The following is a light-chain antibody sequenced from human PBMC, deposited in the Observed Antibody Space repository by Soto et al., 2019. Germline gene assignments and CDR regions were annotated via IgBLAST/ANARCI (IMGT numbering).Light chain of an antibody. CDR1: QSVRSN. Sequence: ETVMTQSPATLPVSPGERATLSCRASQSVRSNLAWYQQKPGQAPRLLIYGASTRATGVPARFSGSGSGTQFTLTINSLQSEDFALYYCQEYANWPLWTFGQGTKVEVK. CDR3: QEYANWPLWT. CDR2: GAS. J-gene: IGKJ1*01. V-gene: IGKV3-15*01.